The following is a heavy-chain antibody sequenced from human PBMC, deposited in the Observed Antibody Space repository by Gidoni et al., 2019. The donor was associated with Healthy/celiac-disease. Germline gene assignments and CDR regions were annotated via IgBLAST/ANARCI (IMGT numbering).Heavy chain of an antibody. CDR3: ASYYDSSGRGLGAFDI. Sequence: LQLQESGPGLVKPSETLSCTCTLSGGSITSSSYYWGWIRQPPGKGLEWIGSIYYSGSTYYNPSLKSRVTISVDTSKNQFSLKLSSVTAADTAVYYCASYYDSSGRGLGAFDIWGQGTMVTVSS. CDR1: GGSITSSSYY. V-gene: IGHV4-39*01. J-gene: IGHJ3*02. D-gene: IGHD3-22*01. CDR2: IYYSGST.